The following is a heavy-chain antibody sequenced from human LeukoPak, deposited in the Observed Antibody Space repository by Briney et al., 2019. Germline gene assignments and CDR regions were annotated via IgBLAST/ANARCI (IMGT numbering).Heavy chain of an antibody. J-gene: IGHJ6*03. CDR1: GYTFSGYY. D-gene: IGHD2-15*01. CDR3: ARIKARGYCSGGSCYPPFYYYYMDV. CDR2: INPNSGGT. Sequence: ASVKVSCKASGYTFSGYYMHWVRQAPGQGLEWMGWINPNSGGTNYAQKFQGRVTMTRDTSTSTAYMELRSLRSDDTAVYYCARIKARGYCSGGSCYPPFYYYYMDVWGKGTTVTVSS. V-gene: IGHV1-2*02.